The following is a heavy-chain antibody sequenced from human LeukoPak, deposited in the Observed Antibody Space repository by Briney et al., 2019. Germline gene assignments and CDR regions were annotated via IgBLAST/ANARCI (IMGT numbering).Heavy chain of an antibody. Sequence: SETLSLTCTVSGGSISPYYWSWIRQPPGRGLEWIGYIYYNGSTNYNSPLESRVTISVDTSKNQFSLKLSSVTAADTAMYYCARLTVTPGGYAFDIWGQGTMVTVSS. J-gene: IGHJ3*02. CDR3: ARLTVTPGGYAFDI. D-gene: IGHD4-17*01. V-gene: IGHV4-59*08. CDR1: GGSISPYY. CDR2: IYYNGST.